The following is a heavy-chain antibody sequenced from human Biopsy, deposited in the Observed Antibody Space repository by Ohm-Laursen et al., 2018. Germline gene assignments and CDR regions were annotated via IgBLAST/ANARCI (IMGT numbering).Heavy chain of an antibody. J-gene: IGHJ2*01. D-gene: IGHD3-22*01. CDR1: GDSISSYY. CDR2: VYYTGST. Sequence: SETLSLTCSVSGDSISSYYWSWIRQPPGKGLEWIGYVYYTGSTDYYPSLQSRVTISVDTSKNHFSLRLRSVTPADTAIYYCARDRGYYSDRTVPGYFDLWGRGTLVTVSS. V-gene: IGHV4-59*01. CDR3: ARDRGYYSDRTVPGYFDL.